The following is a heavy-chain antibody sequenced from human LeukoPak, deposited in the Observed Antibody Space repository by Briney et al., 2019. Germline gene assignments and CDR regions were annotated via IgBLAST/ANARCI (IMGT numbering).Heavy chain of an antibody. D-gene: IGHD1-26*01. V-gene: IGHV1-46*01. CDR3: VSARSGTYGNLGVLGM. CDR1: GNIFTNYF. Sequence: ASVTVSCKASGNIFTNYFMHWVRQAPGQGLEWTVIIDPSGGSTSHAQKFQGRVTMTRDMSTSTVYMELNSLRSEDTAVYYCVSARSGTYGNLGVLGMWGQGTMVTVSS. CDR2: IDPSGGST. J-gene: IGHJ3*02.